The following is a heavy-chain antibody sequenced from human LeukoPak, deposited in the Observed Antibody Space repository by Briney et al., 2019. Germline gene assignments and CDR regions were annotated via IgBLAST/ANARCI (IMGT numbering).Heavy chain of an antibody. V-gene: IGHV1-69*04. Sequence: GASVKVSCKASGGTFSSYAISWVRQAPGQGLEWMGRIIPTLGIANYAQKFQGRVTITADKSTSTAYMELSSLRSEDTAVYYCARTPEGYCSSTSCQPTDYYYYYGMDVWGQGTTVTVSS. J-gene: IGHJ6*02. CDR3: ARTPEGYCSSTSCQPTDYYYYYGMDV. CDR1: GGTFSSYA. CDR2: IIPTLGIA. D-gene: IGHD2-2*01.